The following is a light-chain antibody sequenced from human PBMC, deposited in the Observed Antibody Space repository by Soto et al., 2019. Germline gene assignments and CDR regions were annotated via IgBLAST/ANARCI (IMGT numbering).Light chain of an antibody. Sequence: QSVLTQPATVSGSPGQSITISCTGTSSDVGGYNYVSWYQQHPGKAPRLMIYDVSNPPSGVSNRFSVSKSGNTATLTISGLQAEDEADYYCSSSTCSSTLQVFGNRTKVTGL. CDR1: SSDVGGYNY. V-gene: IGLV2-14*01. CDR3: SSSTCSSTLQV. J-gene: IGLJ1*01. CDR2: DVS.